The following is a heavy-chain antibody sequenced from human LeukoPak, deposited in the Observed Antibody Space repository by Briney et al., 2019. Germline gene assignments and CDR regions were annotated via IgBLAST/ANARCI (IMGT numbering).Heavy chain of an antibody. CDR1: GFTFSSYA. V-gene: IGHV3-30*01. Sequence: QTGGSLRLSCAASGFTFSSYAMHWVRQAPGKGLEWVAVISYDGSNKYYADSVKGRFTISRDNSKNTLYLQMNSLRAEDTAVYYCARDPADNWNYGDYWGQGTLVTVSS. CDR2: ISYDGSNK. D-gene: IGHD1-7*01. CDR3: ARDPADNWNYGDY. J-gene: IGHJ4*02.